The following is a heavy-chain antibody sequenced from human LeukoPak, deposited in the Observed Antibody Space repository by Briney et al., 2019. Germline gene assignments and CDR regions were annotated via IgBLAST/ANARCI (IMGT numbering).Heavy chain of an antibody. CDR2: MSHTGRT. D-gene: IGHD4-17*01. CDR3: ARTLYGDDDGDV. CDR1: GVSFSGYY. Sequence: PSETLSLTCAVFGVSFSGYYRTWIRQPPGKGLEWIGEMSHTGRTNYNPSLESRVTISIDTSNNQFSLQLTSVTAADTAVYYCARTLYGDDDGDVWGQGTTVTVSS. J-gene: IGHJ6*02. V-gene: IGHV4-34*01.